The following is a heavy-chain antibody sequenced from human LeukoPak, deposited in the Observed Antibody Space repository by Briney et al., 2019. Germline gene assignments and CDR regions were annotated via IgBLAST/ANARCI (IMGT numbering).Heavy chain of an antibody. Sequence: GGSLRLSCAASGFTFDNYAMHWVRQVPGKGLEWVSLISADGDSTYYPDSVKGRFTISRDNSKNSLYLQMNSLRTEDTALYYCAKDIGADYYYDSSGYFIWGQGTMVTVSS. D-gene: IGHD3-22*01. V-gene: IGHV3-43*02. J-gene: IGHJ3*02. CDR3: AKDIGADYYYDSSGYFI. CDR2: ISADGDST. CDR1: GFTFDNYA.